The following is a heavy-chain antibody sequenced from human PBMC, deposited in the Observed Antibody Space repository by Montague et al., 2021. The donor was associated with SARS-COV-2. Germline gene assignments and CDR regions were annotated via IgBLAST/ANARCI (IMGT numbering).Heavy chain of an antibody. CDR3: AREYRIELWQTNWYFGL. D-gene: IGHD5-18*01. V-gene: IGHV4-59*01. CDR2: IYHSGNT. CDR1: GGPISGYC. J-gene: IGHJ2*01. Sequence: SETLSLTCTVSGGPISGYCWSWIRQPPGKGLEWIGYIYHSGNTKYNPSLKSRVSISADTSENQFSLRLSSVTAADTAVYYCAREYRIELWQTNWYFGLWGRGTLVTVSS.